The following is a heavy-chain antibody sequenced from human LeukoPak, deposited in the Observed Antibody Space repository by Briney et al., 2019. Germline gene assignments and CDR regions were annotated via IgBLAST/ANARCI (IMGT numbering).Heavy chain of an antibody. Sequence: SETLSLTCTVSGGSISSSYWSWIRQPPGKGLEWIGYIYTSGSTNYNPSLKGRVTILVDTSKNQFSLNLSSVTAADTAVYYCARRRSGGRDFDYWGRGTLVTVSS. J-gene: IGHJ4*02. CDR1: GGSISSSY. CDR3: ARRRSGGRDFDY. V-gene: IGHV4-4*09. CDR2: IYTSGST. D-gene: IGHD2-15*01.